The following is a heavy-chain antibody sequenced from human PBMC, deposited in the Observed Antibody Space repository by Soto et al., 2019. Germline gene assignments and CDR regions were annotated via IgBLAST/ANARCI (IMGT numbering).Heavy chain of an antibody. V-gene: IGHV1-8*01. J-gene: IGHJ6*02. Sequence: VKVYCKASGYTYTSYDIKCLLLATGQGLEWMGWMNPNSGNTGYAQKFQGRVTMTRNTSISTAYMELSSLRSEDTAVYYCARAGSENIVVVGAEDYYYGMDVWGQGTTGTVSS. CDR1: GYTYTSYD. D-gene: IGHD2-15*01. CDR2: MNPNSGNT. CDR3: ARAGSENIVVVGAEDYYYGMDV.